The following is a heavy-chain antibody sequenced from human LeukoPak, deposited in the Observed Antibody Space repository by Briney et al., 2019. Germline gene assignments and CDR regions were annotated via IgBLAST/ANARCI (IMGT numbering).Heavy chain of an antibody. CDR2: IYSTGST. D-gene: IGHD6-13*01. CDR1: GGSISSYY. Sequence: SETLSLTCTVSGGSISSYYWSWIRQPSGKGLEWIGRIYSTGSTNYNPSLKSRVTMSVDTSKNQFSLRLRSVTAADTAVYYCARQIASAGTAGFDFWGQGALVTVSS. CDR3: ARQIASAGTAGFDF. V-gene: IGHV4-4*07. J-gene: IGHJ4*02.